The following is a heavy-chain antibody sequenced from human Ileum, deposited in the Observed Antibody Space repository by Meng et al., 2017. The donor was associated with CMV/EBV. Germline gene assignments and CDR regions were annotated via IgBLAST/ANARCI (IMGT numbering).Heavy chain of an antibody. J-gene: IGHJ4*02. Sequence: GGSLRLSCAASGFALHTYGVHWVRQAPGKGLEWVAFIQNDGTNHYGDSVKARFTISRDISRSTVYLQMNNLRVEDTAMYYCAKDQPVLHSWGRGTLVTVSS. D-gene: IGHD1-14*01. CDR1: GFALHTYG. CDR2: IQNDGTN. CDR3: AKDQPVLHS. V-gene: IGHV3-30*02.